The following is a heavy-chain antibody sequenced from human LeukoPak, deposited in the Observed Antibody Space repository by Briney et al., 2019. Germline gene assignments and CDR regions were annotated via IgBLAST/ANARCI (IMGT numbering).Heavy chain of an antibody. Sequence: GGSLRLSCAASGFTFSSYAMSWVRQAPGKGLEWVGRIKSKTDGGTTDYAAPVKGRFTISRDDSKNTLYLQMNSLKTEDTAVYYCTTDLGHYFDYWGQGTLVTVSS. CDR3: TTDLGHYFDY. V-gene: IGHV3-15*01. CDR2: IKSKTDGGTT. CDR1: GFTFSSYA. J-gene: IGHJ4*02.